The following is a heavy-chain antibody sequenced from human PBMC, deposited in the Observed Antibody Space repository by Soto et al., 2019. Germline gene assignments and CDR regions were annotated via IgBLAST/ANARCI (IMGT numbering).Heavy chain of an antibody. CDR1: GFTVSNNY. D-gene: IGHD3-10*02. J-gene: IGHJ4*02. CDR3: AIVPGGGGY. V-gene: IGHV3-53*01. Sequence: ESGGGLIQPGGSLRLSCAVSGFTVSNNYMSWVRQAPGKGLEGVSVIYSGGYTAYGDSVKGRFTISRDNYKNTLYLQMNSLGPGDRSGFSWAIVPGGGGYWGQGTQVTVSS. CDR2: IYSGGYT.